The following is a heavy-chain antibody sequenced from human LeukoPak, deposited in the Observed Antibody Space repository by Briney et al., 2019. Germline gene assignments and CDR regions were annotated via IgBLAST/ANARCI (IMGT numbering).Heavy chain of an antibody. CDR1: GFTFDDYA. J-gene: IGHJ4*02. CDR2: ISWNSGSI. D-gene: IGHD4-17*01. CDR3: AKDLNYGDFRGFDY. V-gene: IGHV3-9*01. Sequence: PGRSLRLPCAASGFTFDDYAMHWVRQAPGKGLEWVSGISWNSGSIGYADSVKGRFTISRDNAKNSLYLQMNSLRAEDTALYYCAKDLNYGDFRGFDYWGQGTLVTVSS.